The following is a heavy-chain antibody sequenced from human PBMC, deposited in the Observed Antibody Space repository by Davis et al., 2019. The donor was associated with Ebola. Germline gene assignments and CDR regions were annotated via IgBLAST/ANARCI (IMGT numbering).Heavy chain of an antibody. CDR2: ISGSGGST. Sequence: GESLKISCAASGFTFSSYAMSWVRQAPGKGLEWVSAISGSGGSTYYADSVKGRFTISRDNSKNTLYLQMNSLRAEDTAVYYCAKDLPGYYYGSGSYSIWGQGTMVTVSS. V-gene: IGHV3-23*01. J-gene: IGHJ3*02. CDR3: AKDLPGYYYGSGSYSI. D-gene: IGHD3-10*01. CDR1: GFTFSSYA.